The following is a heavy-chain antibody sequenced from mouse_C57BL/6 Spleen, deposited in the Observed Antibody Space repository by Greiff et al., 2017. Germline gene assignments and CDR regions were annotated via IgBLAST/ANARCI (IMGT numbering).Heavy chain of an antibody. CDR2: ISYDGSN. J-gene: IGHJ3*01. CDR3: ARNYDYGFAY. CDR1: GYSITSGYS. Sequence: EVQLQQSGPGLVKPSQSLSLTCSVTGYSITSGYSWNWIRQFPGNKLEWMGYISYDGSNNYNPSLKNRISITRDTSKNQFFLKLNSVTTEDTATYYCARNYDYGFAYWGQGTLVTVSA. V-gene: IGHV3-6*01. D-gene: IGHD2-4*01.